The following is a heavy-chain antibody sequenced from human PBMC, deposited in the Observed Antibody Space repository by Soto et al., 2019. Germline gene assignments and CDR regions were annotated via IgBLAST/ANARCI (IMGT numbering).Heavy chain of an antibody. CDR3: ARQRPTDGRWEFANYYGMDV. CDR2: IIHSEST. Sequence: SETLSLTCAVYGGSFSAYYWSWVRQPPGKGLEWIGEIIHSESTKYNPSLKSRVTISVGTSKNHFSLKLSSVTAADTAVYYCARQRPTDGRWEFANYYGMDVWGQGTPVTVSS. V-gene: IGHV4-34*12. D-gene: IGHD1-26*01. J-gene: IGHJ6*02. CDR1: GGSFSAYY.